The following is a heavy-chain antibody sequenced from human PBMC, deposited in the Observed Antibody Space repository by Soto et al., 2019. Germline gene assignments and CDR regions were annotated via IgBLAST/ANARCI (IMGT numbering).Heavy chain of an antibody. Sequence: SETLSLTCTVSGGSISSGDYYWSWIRQPPGKGLEWIGYIYYSGSTYYNPSLKSRVTISVDTSKNQFSLKLSSVTAADPAVYYCARVQVYYDFWSGYLYNWFGTWSQETLGTVSS. CDR1: GGSISSGDYY. CDR3: ARVQVYYDFWSGYLYNWFGT. D-gene: IGHD3-3*01. V-gene: IGHV4-30-4*01. CDR2: IYYSGST. J-gene: IGHJ5*02.